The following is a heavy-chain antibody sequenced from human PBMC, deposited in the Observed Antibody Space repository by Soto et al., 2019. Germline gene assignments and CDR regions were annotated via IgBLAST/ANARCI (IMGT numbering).Heavy chain of an antibody. Sequence: EVQLVESGGGLVKPGESLRPSCVASGFTFSDSAMNWVRQAPGKGLEWVSSITHSSSSISYADSVKGRFTISRDNAQKSLYLEMNSLRPEDTAVYYCARGGGSFSYWGQGTLVTVSS. D-gene: IGHD1-26*01. J-gene: IGHJ4*02. V-gene: IGHV3-21*01. CDR1: GFTFSDSA. CDR3: ARGGGSFSY. CDR2: ITHSSSSI.